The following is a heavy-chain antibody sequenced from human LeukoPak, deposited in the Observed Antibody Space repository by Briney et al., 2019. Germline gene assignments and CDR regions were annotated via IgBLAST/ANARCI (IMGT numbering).Heavy chain of an antibody. J-gene: IGHJ4*02. CDR2: ISPSGDST. CDR1: AYTFTSYY. CDR3: ARAYSGYAPNDY. Sequence: ASVKVSCKASAYTFTSYYVHWVRQAPGQGLEWMGIISPSGDSTTYAQKFQGRVTMSRDTSTSTVSMELSSLRSEDTAVYYCARAYSGYAPNDYWGQGTLVTVSS. V-gene: IGHV1-46*01. D-gene: IGHD5-12*01.